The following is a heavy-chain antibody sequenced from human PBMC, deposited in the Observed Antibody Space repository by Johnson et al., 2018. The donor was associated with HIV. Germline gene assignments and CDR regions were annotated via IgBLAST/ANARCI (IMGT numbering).Heavy chain of an antibody. CDR1: GFTFSSYA. J-gene: IGHJ3*02. Sequence: QVQLVESGGGVVQPGRSLRLSCAASGFTFSSYAMHWVRQAPGKGLEWVAVISYDGSNKYYADSVKGRFTISRDNSKSTVYLQMHSLRAEDTAVYYCAKVSWEARLGDPFDIWGQGTMVTVSS. CDR3: AKVSWEARLGDPFDI. D-gene: IGHD1-26*01. CDR2: ISYDGSNK. V-gene: IGHV3-30*04.